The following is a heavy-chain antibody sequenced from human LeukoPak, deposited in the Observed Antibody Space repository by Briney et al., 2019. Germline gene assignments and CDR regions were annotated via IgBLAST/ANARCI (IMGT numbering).Heavy chain of an antibody. Sequence: GGSLRLSCAASGFTFSSYSMNWVRQAPGKGLEWVSSISSSSSYIYYADSVKGRLTISRDNAKNSLYLQMNSLRAEDTAVYYCARDKLLWFGDKTHYYYGMDVWGRGTTVTVSS. CDR1: GFTFSSYS. V-gene: IGHV3-21*01. CDR3: ARDKLLWFGDKTHYYYGMDV. D-gene: IGHD3-10*01. J-gene: IGHJ6*02. CDR2: ISSSSSYI.